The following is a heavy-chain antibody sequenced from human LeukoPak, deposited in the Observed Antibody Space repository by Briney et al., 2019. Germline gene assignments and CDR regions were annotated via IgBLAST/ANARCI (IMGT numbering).Heavy chain of an antibody. Sequence: ASVKVSCKGSGYTFSSYGISWVRQAPGQGLEWMGWVSTYNGNTNYAQKLQGRVTMTTDTSTSTAYMELRSLRSDDTAVYYCARVDEDGFDYWGQGTLVTVSS. CDR1: GYTFSSYG. V-gene: IGHV1-18*01. CDR2: VSTYNGNT. CDR3: ARVDEDGFDY. J-gene: IGHJ4*02.